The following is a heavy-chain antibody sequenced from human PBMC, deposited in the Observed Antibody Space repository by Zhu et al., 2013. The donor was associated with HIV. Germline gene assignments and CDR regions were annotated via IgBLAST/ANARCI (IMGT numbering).Heavy chain of an antibody. V-gene: IGHV1-2*02. Sequence: QVQLVQSGAEVKKPGASVKVSCKASGYTFTGYYMHWVRQAPGQGLEWMGWINPNSGGTNYAQKFQGRVTMTRDTSISTAYMELSRLRSDDTAVYYCARDSYYCSGGSCYPESYWGQGNPGHRLL. CDR2: INPNSGGT. CDR1: GYTFTGYY. CDR3: ARDSYYCSGGSCYPESY. D-gene: IGHD2-15*01. J-gene: IGHJ4*02.